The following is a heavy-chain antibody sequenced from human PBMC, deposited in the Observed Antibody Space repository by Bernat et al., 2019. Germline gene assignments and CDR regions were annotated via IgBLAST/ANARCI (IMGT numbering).Heavy chain of an antibody. V-gene: IGHV3-30*18. CDR3: AKEGEGNKWASFDI. CDR1: GFTINRYA. D-gene: IGHD3-16*01. Sequence: QVQLVESGGGVVQPGRSLRLSCAASGFTINRYAMHWVRQAPGKGLEWVAVISIDGNKKHYAESVEGRFPISRDSSKNTLYLQMNSVRVEDTAVYYCAKEGEGNKWASFDIWGQGTMVTVAS. CDR2: ISIDGNKK. J-gene: IGHJ3*02.